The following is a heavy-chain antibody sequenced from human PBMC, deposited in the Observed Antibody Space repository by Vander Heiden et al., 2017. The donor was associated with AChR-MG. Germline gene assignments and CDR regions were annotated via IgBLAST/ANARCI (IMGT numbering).Heavy chain of an antibody. CDR3: AKDREDIVVVPAL. Sequence: EVQLVESGGGLVKLARSPIVSCAAPGFTFDDYAMHWVRQAPGKGLEWVSGISWNSGSIGYADSVKGRFTISRDNAKNSLYLQMNSLRAEDTALYYCAKDREDIVVVPALWGQGTLVTVSS. D-gene: IGHD2-2*01. J-gene: IGHJ4*02. CDR1: GFTFDDYA. V-gene: IGHV3-9*01. CDR2: ISWNSGSI.